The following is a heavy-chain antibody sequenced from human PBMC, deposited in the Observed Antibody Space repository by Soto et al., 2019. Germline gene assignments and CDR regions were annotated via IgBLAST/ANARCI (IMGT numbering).Heavy chain of an antibody. J-gene: IGHJ4*02. CDR1: GYTFTSYG. V-gene: IGHV1-18*01. Sequence: ASVKVSCKASGYTFTSYGISWVRQAPGQGLEWMGWISASNGNTYYAQKFQGRATITADESTSTAYMELSSLRSEDTAVYYCATDAIAAAGTGDYWGQGTLVTVSS. CDR3: ATDAIAAAGTGDY. D-gene: IGHD6-13*01. CDR2: ISASNGNT.